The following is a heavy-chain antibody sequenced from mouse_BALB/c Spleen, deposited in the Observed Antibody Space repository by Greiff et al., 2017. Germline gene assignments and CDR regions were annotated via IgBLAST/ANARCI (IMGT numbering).Heavy chain of an antibody. CDR2: IDPANGNT. J-gene: IGHJ4*01. Sequence: VQLQQSGAELVKPGASVKLSCTASGFNIKDTYMHWVKQRPEQGLEWIGRIDPANGNTKYAPKFQGKATITADTTSNTAYLQLSSLTSEDTAVYDCADSSRYVWGKGTSDTVSS. D-gene: IGHD3-2*01. CDR1: GFNIKDTY. CDR3: ADSSRYV. V-gene: IGHV14-3*02.